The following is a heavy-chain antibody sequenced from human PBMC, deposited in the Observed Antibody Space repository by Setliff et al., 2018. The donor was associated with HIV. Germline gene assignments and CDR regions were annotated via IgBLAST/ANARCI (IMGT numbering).Heavy chain of an antibody. D-gene: IGHD6-13*01. CDR3: ARRGRQQSDAFDI. Sequence: ASVKVSCKASGYTFTGYYINWVRRAPGQGLEWMGRINPNSGDTNYAQKFQGRVTMTRDTSISTAYMELSRLRSDDTAVHYCARRGRQQSDAFDIWGQGTMVTVSS. V-gene: IGHV1-2*06. CDR1: GYTFTGYY. J-gene: IGHJ3*02. CDR2: INPNSGDT.